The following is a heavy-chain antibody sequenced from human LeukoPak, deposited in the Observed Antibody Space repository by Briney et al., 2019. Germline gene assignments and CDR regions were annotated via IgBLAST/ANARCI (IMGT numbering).Heavy chain of an antibody. V-gene: IGHV3-23*01. J-gene: IGHJ4*02. Sequence: PGGSLRLSCLASGFXFSRYDIHWVRQAPGKGLQWVSGIRGGSTHYADSVKGRFTISRDNSKNTLYLQMNSLRADDTAVYYCARTVVVTAIGSYYFDYWGQGTLVTVSS. CDR2: IRGGST. CDR1: GFXFSRYD. CDR3: ARTVVVTAIGSYYFDY. D-gene: IGHD2-21*02.